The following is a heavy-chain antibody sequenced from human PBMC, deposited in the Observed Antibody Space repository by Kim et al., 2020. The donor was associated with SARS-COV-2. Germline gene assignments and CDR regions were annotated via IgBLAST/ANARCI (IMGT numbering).Heavy chain of an antibody. Sequence: NYNPTLKSQVTISVDKSKNQFSKKLSTVTAADTAVYYCARNPSGAAAPFDSWGQGSLVTVSS. J-gene: IGHJ4*02. D-gene: IGHD6-13*01. CDR3: ARNPSGAAAPFDS. V-gene: IGHV4-4*02.